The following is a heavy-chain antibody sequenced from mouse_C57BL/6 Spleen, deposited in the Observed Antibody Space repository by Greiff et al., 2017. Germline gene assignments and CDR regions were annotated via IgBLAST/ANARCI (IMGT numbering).Heavy chain of an antibody. D-gene: IGHD4-1*01. V-gene: IGHV1-26*01. CDR1: GYTFTDYY. CDR2: INPNNGGT. J-gene: IGHJ2*01. CDR3: ARRTGTGYYFDY. Sequence: VQLQQSGPELVKPGASVKISCKASGYTFTDYYMNWVKQSHGKSLEWIGDINPNNGGTSYNQKFKGKATLTVDKSSSTAYMELRSLTSEDSAVXYCARRTGTGYYFDYWGQGTTLTVSS.